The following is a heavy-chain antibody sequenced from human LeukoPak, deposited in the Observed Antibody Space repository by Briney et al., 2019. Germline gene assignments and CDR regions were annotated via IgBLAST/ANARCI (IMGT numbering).Heavy chain of an antibody. CDR1: GGSISSSSYY. J-gene: IGHJ4*02. CDR2: IYYSGST. Sequence: PSETLSLTCTVSGGSISSSSYYWGWIRQPPGKGLEWIGSIYYSGSTYYNPSLKSRVTISVDTSKNQFSLKLSSVTAADTAVYYCARDRFWSGYLQYPRPRYFDYWGQGTLVTVSS. D-gene: IGHD3-3*01. V-gene: IGHV4-39*07. CDR3: ARDRFWSGYLQYPRPRYFDY.